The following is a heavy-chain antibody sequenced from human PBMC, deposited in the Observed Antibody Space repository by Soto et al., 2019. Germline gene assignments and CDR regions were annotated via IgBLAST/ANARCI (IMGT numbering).Heavy chain of an antibody. Sequence: EVQLVESGGGLVQPGGSLRLSCAASGFTFSSYWMSWVRQAPGKGLEWVANIKEDGGEKNYVDSVKGRFTISRDNAKNSLYLQMNILRGDDTAVYYCARTGRHLDQWGQGTLVTVSS. V-gene: IGHV3-7*03. CDR3: ARTGRHLDQ. D-gene: IGHD1-26*01. J-gene: IGHJ4*02. CDR2: IKEDGGEK. CDR1: GFTFSSYW.